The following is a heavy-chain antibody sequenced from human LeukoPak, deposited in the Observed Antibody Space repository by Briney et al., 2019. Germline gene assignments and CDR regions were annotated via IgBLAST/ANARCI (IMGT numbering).Heavy chain of an antibody. V-gene: IGHV1-8*01. Sequence: ASVKVSCKASGYTFTSYDINWVRQATGQGLEWMGWMNPNSGNTGYAQKFQGRVTMTRNTSISTAYMELSSLRSEDTAVYYCARGWRVARQYYFDYWGQGTMVTVSS. J-gene: IGHJ4*02. D-gene: IGHD6-19*01. CDR3: ARGWRVARQYYFDY. CDR2: MNPNSGNT. CDR1: GYTFTSYD.